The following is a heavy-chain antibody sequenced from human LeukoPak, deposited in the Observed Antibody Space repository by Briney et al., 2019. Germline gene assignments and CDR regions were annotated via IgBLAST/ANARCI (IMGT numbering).Heavy chain of an antibody. CDR2: IWYDGSNK. V-gene: IGHV3-33*01. CDR1: GFTFSSYG. J-gene: IGHJ5*02. D-gene: IGHD2-2*01. Sequence: PGGSLRLSCAASGFTFSSYGMHWVRPAPGKGLEWVAVIWYDGSNKYYADSVKGRFTISRDNSKNTLYLQMNSLRAEDTAVYYCAREGYCSSTSCSKGANWFDPWGQGTLVTVSS. CDR3: AREGYCSSTSCSKGANWFDP.